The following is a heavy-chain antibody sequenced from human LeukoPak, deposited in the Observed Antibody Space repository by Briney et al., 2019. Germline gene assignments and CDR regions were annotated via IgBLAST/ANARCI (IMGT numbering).Heavy chain of an antibody. V-gene: IGHV4-59*08. J-gene: IGHJ4*02. CDR2: IYYGGTT. CDR1: GDSISSYY. CDR3: ARHSLGSRWYLVAY. Sequence: PSETLSLTCTVSGDSISSYYWGWIRQPPGKGLEWIGSIYYGGTTNYNPSLESRVTISLDTSKNQFSLKLSSVSAADTAIYYCARHSLGSRWYLVAYWGQGTLVTVSS. D-gene: IGHD6-13*01.